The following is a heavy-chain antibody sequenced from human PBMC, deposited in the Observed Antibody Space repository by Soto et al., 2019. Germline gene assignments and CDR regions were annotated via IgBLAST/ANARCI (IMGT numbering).Heavy chain of an antibody. CDR3: ARSAPYYY. V-gene: IGHV1-46*01. Sequence: QVQLMQSGAEVKKPGASVRVSCKASGYTFTNYYVHWVRQAPGQGIEWMGFINPNGGSTTYAQKFQGRFTVTTDTSTRTVYLQLSSLRSEDTAVFYCARSAPYYYWGQGTLVTVSS. CDR2: INPNGGST. J-gene: IGHJ4*02. CDR1: GYTFTNYY. D-gene: IGHD2-8*01.